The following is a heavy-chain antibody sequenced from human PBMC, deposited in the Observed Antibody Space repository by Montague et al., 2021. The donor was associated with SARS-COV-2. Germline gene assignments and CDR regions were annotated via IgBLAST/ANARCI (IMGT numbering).Heavy chain of an antibody. J-gene: IGHJ6*02. CDR2: TYFRSRWYS. V-gene: IGHV6-1*01. CDR1: GDSDSINSVA. CDR3: ARGIWASGMDV. D-gene: IGHD6-13*01. Sequence: CAISGDSDSINSVARKWIRQSPSRRLERLARTYFRSRWYSDYAVSVRSRITINPDTSKNQFSLQLNSVTPEDTAVYYCARGIWASGMDVWGQGTTVTVS.